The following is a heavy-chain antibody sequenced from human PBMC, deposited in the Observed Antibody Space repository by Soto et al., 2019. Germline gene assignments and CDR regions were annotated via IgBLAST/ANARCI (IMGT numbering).Heavy chain of an antibody. Sequence: SETLSLTCAVYGGSFSGYYWSWIRQPPGKGLEWIGEINHSGSTNYNPSLKSRVTISVDTSKNQFPLKLSSVTAADTAVYYCARGVSRFRHSSGWADYYSGMDGWAQRTTDTLSS. CDR3: ARGVSRFRHSSGWADYYSGMDG. J-gene: IGHJ6*02. CDR2: INHSGST. CDR1: GGSFSGYY. V-gene: IGHV4-34*01. D-gene: IGHD6-19*01.